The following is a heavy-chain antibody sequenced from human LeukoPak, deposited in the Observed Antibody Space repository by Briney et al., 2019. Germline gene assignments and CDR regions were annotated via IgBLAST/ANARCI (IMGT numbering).Heavy chain of an antibody. CDR3: ARGGLYCSGTSCYKETDY. V-gene: IGHV3-7*01. CDR2: IMHDGSDK. CDR1: GFTFSSFW. J-gene: IGHJ4*02. D-gene: IGHD2-2*02. Sequence: PGGSLRLSCAASGFTFSSFWMTWVRQAPGKGLEWVANIMHDGSDKYYADSVKGRFAISRDNAKNSLYLQMNSLRVEDTAVYYCARGGLYCSGTSCYKETDYWGQGTLVAVSS.